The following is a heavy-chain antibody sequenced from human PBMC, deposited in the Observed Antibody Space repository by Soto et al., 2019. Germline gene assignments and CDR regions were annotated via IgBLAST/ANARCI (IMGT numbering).Heavy chain of an antibody. CDR1: GFTFSSYA. CDR2: ISSNEGST. V-gene: IGHV3-64*01. Sequence: EVQLVESGGGLVQPGGSLRQSCAASGFTFSSYAMHWVRQAPGKGLEYVSAISSNEGSTYYANSVKGRFTISRDNSKNTLYLQMGSLRTEDMAVYYCARGGLYIAVAGRTFDYWGQGTLVTVSS. D-gene: IGHD6-19*01. CDR3: ARGGLYIAVAGRTFDY. J-gene: IGHJ4*02.